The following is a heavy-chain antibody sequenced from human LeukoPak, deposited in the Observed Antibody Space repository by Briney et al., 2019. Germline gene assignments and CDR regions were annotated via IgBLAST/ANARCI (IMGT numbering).Heavy chain of an antibody. CDR1: GYTFTSYY. D-gene: IGHD3-22*01. CDR2: INPSGGST. Sequence: ASVKVSCKASGYTFTSYYMHWVRQAPGQGLEWMGIINPSGGSTSYAQKFQGRVTMTRDMSTSTVYMELSSLRSEDTAVYYCARDKGAYYYDSSGSNGGAFDIWGQGTMVTVSS. V-gene: IGHV1-46*01. J-gene: IGHJ3*02. CDR3: ARDKGAYYYDSSGSNGGAFDI.